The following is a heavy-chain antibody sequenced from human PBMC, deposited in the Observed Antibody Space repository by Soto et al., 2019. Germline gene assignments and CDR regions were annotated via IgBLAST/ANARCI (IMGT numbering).Heavy chain of an antibody. CDR1: GFTFTSSS. CDR3: AASGNWNYDYYYGMDV. D-gene: IGHD1-7*01. V-gene: IGHV1-58*01. CDR2: IVVGSGNT. Sequence: SVKVSCKASGFTFTSSSVQWVRQARGQRLEWIGWIVVGSGNTNYAQKFQERVTITRDMSTSTAYMELSSLRSEDTAVYYCAASGNWNYDYYYGMDVWGQGTTVTVSS. J-gene: IGHJ6*02.